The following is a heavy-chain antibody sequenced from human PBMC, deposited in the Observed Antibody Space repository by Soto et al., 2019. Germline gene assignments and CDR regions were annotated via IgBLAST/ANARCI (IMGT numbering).Heavy chain of an antibody. V-gene: IGHV3-66*01. Sequence: GVSLRLSCAISGFDVNSHFMSWVRQAPGKGLEWVSVVYSGGSTYYSDSVRGRFTISRDNSRNTLNLQMNSLRAEDTAVYYCGRDSPIDYWGQGTLVSVSS. CDR2: VYSGGST. CDR1: GFDVNSHF. J-gene: IGHJ4*02. CDR3: GRDSPIDY.